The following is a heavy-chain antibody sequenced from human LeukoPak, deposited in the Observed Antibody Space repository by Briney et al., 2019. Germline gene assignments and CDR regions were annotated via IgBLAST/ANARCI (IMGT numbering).Heavy chain of an antibody. CDR1: GFTFSSYA. D-gene: IGHD1-26*01. J-gene: IGHJ3*02. V-gene: IGHV3-23*01. CDR3: ARYIVGALDAFDI. CDR2: ISGSGGST. Sequence: PGGSLRLSCAASGFTFSSYAMSWVRQAPGKGLEWVSAISGSGGSTYYADSVKGRFTISRDNSKNTLYLQMNSLRAEDTAVYYCARYIVGALDAFDIWGQGTMVTVSS.